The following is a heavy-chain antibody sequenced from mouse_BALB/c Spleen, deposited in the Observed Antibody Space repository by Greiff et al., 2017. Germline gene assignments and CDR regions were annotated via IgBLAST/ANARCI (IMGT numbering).Heavy chain of an antibody. CDR3: TRGGYYRYDPYYAMDY. V-gene: IGHV1S81*02. Sequence: QVQLQQSGAELVKPGASVKLSCKASGYTFTSYYMYWVKQRPGQGLEWIGEINPSNGGTNFNEKFKSKATLTVDKSSSTAYMQLSSLTSEDSAVYYCTRGGYYRYDPYYAMDYWGQGTSVTVSS. CDR1: GYTFTSYY. D-gene: IGHD2-14*01. J-gene: IGHJ4*01. CDR2: INPSNGGT.